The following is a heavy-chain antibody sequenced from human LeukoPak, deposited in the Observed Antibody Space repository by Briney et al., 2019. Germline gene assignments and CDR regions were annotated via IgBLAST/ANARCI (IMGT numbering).Heavy chain of an antibody. CDR2: IIPILGIA. V-gene: IGHV1-69*02. J-gene: IGHJ4*02. Sequence: SLKVSCKASGYTSIDYPNHGGRQPPGRGLEWMGRIIPILGIANYAQKFQGRVTITADKSTSTAYMELSSLRSEDTAVYYCAKQYSFYFDYWGQGTLVTVSS. CDR3: AKQYSFYFDY. CDR1: GYTSIDYP. D-gene: IGHD5-18*01.